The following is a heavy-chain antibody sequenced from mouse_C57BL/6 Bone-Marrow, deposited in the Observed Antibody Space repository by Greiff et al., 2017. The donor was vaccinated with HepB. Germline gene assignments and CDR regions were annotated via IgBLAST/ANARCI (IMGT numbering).Heavy chain of an antibody. Sequence: QVQLQQSGAELARPGASVQLSCKASGYTFTSYGISWVKQRTGQGLEWIGEIYPRSGNTYYNEKFKGKATLTADKSSSTAYMELRSLTSEDSAVYFCARDYYGSSYAWFAYWGQGTLVTVSA. V-gene: IGHV1-81*01. CDR2: IYPRSGNT. J-gene: IGHJ3*01. CDR1: GYTFTSYG. D-gene: IGHD1-1*01. CDR3: ARDYYGSSYAWFAY.